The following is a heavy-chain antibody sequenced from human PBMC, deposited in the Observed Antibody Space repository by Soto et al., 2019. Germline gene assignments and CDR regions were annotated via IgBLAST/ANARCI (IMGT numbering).Heavy chain of an antibody. D-gene: IGHD2-2*01. CDR3: ARMVGPAPTWYYYYNYMDV. Sequence: QVQLVQSGAEVKKPGASVKGSCKASGYTFTSYDINWVRQATGQGLEGMGWRNPNSGNTGYAQKFQGRVTMTRNTYISTDYMELSSLRYEDTAVYYCARMVGPAPTWYYYYNYMDVWGKGNTVTVSS. CDR1: GYTFTSYD. J-gene: IGHJ6*03. V-gene: IGHV1-8*01. CDR2: RNPNSGNT.